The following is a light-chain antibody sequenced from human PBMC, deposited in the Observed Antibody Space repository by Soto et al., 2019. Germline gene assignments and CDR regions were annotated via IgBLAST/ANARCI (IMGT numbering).Light chain of an antibody. J-gene: IGKJ1*01. CDR3: QQYYSYPWT. CDR1: QGISSY. Sequence: AIRMTQSPSSFSASTGDRVTITCRASQGISSYLAWYQQKPGKAPKLLIYAASTLQSGVPSRLSGSGSGTDFTLTFSCLQSEDFATYYCQQYYSYPWTFGQGTKVEIK. CDR2: AAS. V-gene: IGKV1-8*01.